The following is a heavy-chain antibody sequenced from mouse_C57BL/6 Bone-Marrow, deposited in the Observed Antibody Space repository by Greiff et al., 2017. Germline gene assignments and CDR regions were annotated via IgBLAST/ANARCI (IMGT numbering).Heavy chain of an antibody. CDR3: ARLEFDGSSVYWYFDV. J-gene: IGHJ1*03. CDR2: IYPRDGST. Sequence: QVQLQQSGPELVKPGASVKLSCKASGYTFTSYDINWVKQRPGQGLEWIGWIYPRDGSTKYNEKFKGKATLTVDTSSSTAYMELHSLTSEDSAVYFCARLEFDGSSVYWYFDVWGTGTTVTVSS. D-gene: IGHD1-1*01. CDR1: GYTFTSYD. V-gene: IGHV1-85*01.